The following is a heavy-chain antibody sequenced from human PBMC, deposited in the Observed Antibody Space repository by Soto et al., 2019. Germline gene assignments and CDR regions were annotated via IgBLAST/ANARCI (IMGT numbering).Heavy chain of an antibody. D-gene: IGHD4-17*01. V-gene: IGHV3-23*01. Sequence: GGSLRLSCAASGFTFSSYAMSWVRQAPGKGLEWVSAISGSGGSTYYADSVKGRFTISRDNSKNTLYLQMNSLRAEDTAVYYCAKDICMTTVTTPFDYWGQGTLVTVSS. CDR3: AKDICMTTVTTPFDY. CDR1: GFTFSSYA. J-gene: IGHJ4*02. CDR2: ISGSGGST.